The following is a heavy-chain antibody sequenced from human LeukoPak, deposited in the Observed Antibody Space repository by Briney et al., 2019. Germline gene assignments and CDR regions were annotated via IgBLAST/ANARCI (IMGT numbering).Heavy chain of an antibody. D-gene: IGHD1-1*01. CDR1: GYTFTNND. Sequence: ASVKVSCKASGYTFTNNDIHWVRQATGQGLEWMGWMHPNSDDTGYAQKFQGRVTMTRNTSISTAYMELSSLRPEDTAVYYCARHFGTGDNFDYWGQGTLLIVSS. J-gene: IGHJ4*02. V-gene: IGHV1-8*01. CDR3: ARHFGTGDNFDY. CDR2: MHPNSDDT.